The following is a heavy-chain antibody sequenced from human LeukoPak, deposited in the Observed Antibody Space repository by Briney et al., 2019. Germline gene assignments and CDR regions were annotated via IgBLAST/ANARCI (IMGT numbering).Heavy chain of an antibody. D-gene: IGHD3-9*01. V-gene: IGHV3-48*04. CDR3: ARDFEYPDY. CDR1: GFTFSSYS. Sequence: GGSLRLSCAASGFTFSSYSMNWVRQAPGKGLEWISYISGSSSTIYYADSVKGRFTISRDNAKNSLYLQMNSLRAEDTAVYYCARDFEYPDYWGQGTLVTVSS. J-gene: IGHJ4*02. CDR2: ISGSSSTI.